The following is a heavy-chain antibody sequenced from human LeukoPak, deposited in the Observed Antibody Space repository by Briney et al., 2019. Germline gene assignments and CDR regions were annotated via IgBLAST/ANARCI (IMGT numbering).Heavy chain of an antibody. CDR1: GGSISSANYY. Sequence: SETLSLTCTVSGGSISSANYYWSWIRQPAGKGLEWIGRIYSSGSTNYKSSLKSRVTISVDTSKNQFSLRLSSVTAADTAVYYCAREAVTTPYYFDYWGQGTLVTVSS. CDR3: AREAVTTPYYFDY. J-gene: IGHJ4*02. CDR2: IYSSGST. V-gene: IGHV4-61*02. D-gene: IGHD4-17*01.